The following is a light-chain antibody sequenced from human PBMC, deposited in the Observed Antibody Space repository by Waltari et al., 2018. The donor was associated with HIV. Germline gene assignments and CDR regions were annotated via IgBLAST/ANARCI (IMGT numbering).Light chain of an antibody. CDR2: DVT. CDR1: SSVVGGSNY. J-gene: IGLJ1*01. Sequence: QSALTQPRSVSGSPGQSVTISCTGTSSVVGGSNYVSWYQHHPGKAPKFMIYDVTKRPSGVPDRFSGSKSGNTASLTISGLQAEDEADYYCCSYAGRYTYVFGTGTKVTVL. V-gene: IGLV2-11*01. CDR3: CSYAGRYTYV.